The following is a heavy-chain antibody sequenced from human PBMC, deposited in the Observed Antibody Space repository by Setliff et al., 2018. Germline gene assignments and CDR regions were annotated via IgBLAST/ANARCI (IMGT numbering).Heavy chain of an antibody. V-gene: IGHV4-61*09. J-gene: IGHJ5*02. CDR2: IHTSGST. Sequence: PSETLSLTCTVSGDSISSSSYYWSWIRQPAGKGLEWIGQIHTSGSTNYSPSLKSRVTISIDTSKNQFSLKLNSVTATDTALYYCARRTFGSGRFDPWGQGTLVTVSS. CDR3: ARRTFGSGRFDP. D-gene: IGHD3-16*01. CDR1: GDSISSSSYY.